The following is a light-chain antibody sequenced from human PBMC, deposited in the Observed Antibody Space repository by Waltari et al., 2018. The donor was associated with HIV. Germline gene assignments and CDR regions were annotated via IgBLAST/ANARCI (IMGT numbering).Light chain of an antibody. J-gene: IGLJ2*01. CDR2: DVT. V-gene: IGLV2-14*01. CDR3: SSYTSSTTVA. CDR1: ISDVGGYNY. Sequence: QSALTQPAAVSGSPGQSVTISCPGTISDVGGYNYVSWYQQYPGKAPKLIIYDVTQRPSGISTRFSGSKSGNTASLTISGLQADDEGEYFCSSYTSSTTVAFGGGTKLTVL.